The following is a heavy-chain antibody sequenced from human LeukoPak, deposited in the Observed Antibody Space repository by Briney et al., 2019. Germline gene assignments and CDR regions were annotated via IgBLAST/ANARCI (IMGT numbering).Heavy chain of an antibody. J-gene: IGHJ5*02. CDR3: ARDRRLNWNYRGNWFDP. CDR2: INPNSGGT. D-gene: IGHD1-7*01. V-gene: IGHV1-2*02. CDR1: GYTLTGYY. Sequence: ASVKVSCKASGYTLTGYYMHWVRQAPGQGLEWMGWINPNSGGTNYAQKSQGRVTMTRGTSISTAYMELSRLRSDDTAVYYCARDRRLNWNYRGNWFDPWGQGTLVTVSS.